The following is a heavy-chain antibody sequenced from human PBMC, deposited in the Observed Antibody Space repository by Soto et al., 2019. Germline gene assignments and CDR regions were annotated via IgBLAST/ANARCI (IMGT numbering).Heavy chain of an antibody. V-gene: IGHV1-18*01. D-gene: IGHD2-21*01. CDR2: ISAFNDYT. CDR1: GYTFNKYG. J-gene: IGHJ3*01. Sequence: QAQLVQSGGEVKRPGASVKVSCKASGYTFNKYGFNWVRQAPGQGLEWMGRISAFNDYTNLAQKFQGRITLTTDASTNSAYREQQILRPEDTAMYYAARGRGVVIPACTQDAFYVWGQGTKVTVSS. CDR3: ARGRGVVIPACTQDAFYV.